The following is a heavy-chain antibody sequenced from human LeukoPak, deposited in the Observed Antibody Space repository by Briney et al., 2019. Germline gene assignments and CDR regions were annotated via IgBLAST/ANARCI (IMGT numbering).Heavy chain of an antibody. CDR3: TRDISGSYEFYFDY. CDR2: IRSRGYGGTT. D-gene: IGHD1-26*01. CDR1: GFTFGDYA. V-gene: IGHV3-49*04. Sequence: GGSLRLSCTASGFTFGDYAMSWVRQAPGKGLEWVSFIRSRGYGGTTEYAASVKGRFTISRDDSKSIAYLQMNSLKTEDTAVYYCTRDISGSYEFYFDYWGQGILVTVSS. J-gene: IGHJ4*02.